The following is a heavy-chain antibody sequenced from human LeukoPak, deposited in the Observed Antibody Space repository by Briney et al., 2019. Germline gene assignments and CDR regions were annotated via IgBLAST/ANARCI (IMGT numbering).Heavy chain of an antibody. CDR1: GFPFDEFA. Sequence: PGGSLRLSCVASGFPFDEFAMPWVRQTPGKGLEWASAISGSGGSTYYADSVKGRFTISRDNSKNTLYLQMNSLRAEDTAVYYCAKDTGLYDYDGSGYGDYWGQGTLVTVSS. CDR2: ISGSGGST. CDR3: AKDTGLYDYDGSGYGDY. V-gene: IGHV3-23*01. D-gene: IGHD3-22*01. J-gene: IGHJ4*02.